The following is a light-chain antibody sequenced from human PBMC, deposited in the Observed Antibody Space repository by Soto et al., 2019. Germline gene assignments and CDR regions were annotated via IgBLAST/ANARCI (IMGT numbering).Light chain of an antibody. V-gene: IGLV1-51*01. CDR3: GTWDSSLSAGGV. J-gene: IGLJ2*01. CDR2: YDN. Sequence: QSVLTQPPSVSAAPGQKVTISCSGSGSNIGNNYVSWYQQLTGTAPKLLIYYDNKRPSGIPDRCSGSKSGTSATRGITGLQTGDEANYYSGTWDSSLSAGGVFGGGTKVTVL. CDR1: GSNIGNNY.